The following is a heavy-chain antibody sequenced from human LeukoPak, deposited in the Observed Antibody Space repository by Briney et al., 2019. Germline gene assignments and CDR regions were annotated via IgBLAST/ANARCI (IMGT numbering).Heavy chain of an antibody. Sequence: SETLSLTCTVSGVSISSGDYYWRWIRQPPGKGLEWIGYIYYSGSTYYNPSLKSRVTISVDTSKNQFSLKLSSVTAADTAVYYCARGLAPGYSSSWGPDYWGQGTLVTVSS. D-gene: IGHD6-19*01. CDR1: GVSISSGDYY. CDR2: IYYSGST. J-gene: IGHJ4*02. V-gene: IGHV4-30-4*01. CDR3: ARGLAPGYSSSWGPDY.